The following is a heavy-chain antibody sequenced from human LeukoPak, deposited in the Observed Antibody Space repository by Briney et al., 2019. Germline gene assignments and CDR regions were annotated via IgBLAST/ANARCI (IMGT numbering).Heavy chain of an antibody. Sequence: ASVKVSCKASGYTFTGYYMHWVRQAPGQGLEWMGWINPNSGGTNYAQKFQGRVTVTRDTSISTAYMELSRLRSDDTAVYYCATATVTTVALFDYWGQGTLVTVSS. J-gene: IGHJ4*02. D-gene: IGHD4-17*01. CDR3: ATATVTTVALFDY. CDR1: GYTFTGYY. CDR2: INPNSGGT. V-gene: IGHV1-2*02.